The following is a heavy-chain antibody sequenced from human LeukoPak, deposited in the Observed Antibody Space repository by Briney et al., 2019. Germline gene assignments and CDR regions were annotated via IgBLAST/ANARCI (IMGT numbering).Heavy chain of an antibody. CDR2: INPNSGGT. CDR3: ARDIMIGRIGWFDP. J-gene: IGHJ5*02. Sequence: ASVKVSCKASGYTFTGYYMHWVRQAPGQGLEWMGWINPNSGGTNYAQKFQGRVTMTRDTSISTAYMELSRLRSDDTAVYYCARDIMIGRIGWFDPWGQGTLVTVSS. D-gene: IGHD3-16*01. CDR1: GYTFTGYY. V-gene: IGHV1-2*02.